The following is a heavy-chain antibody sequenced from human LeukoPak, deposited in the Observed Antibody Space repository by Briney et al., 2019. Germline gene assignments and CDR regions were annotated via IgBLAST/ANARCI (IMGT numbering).Heavy chain of an antibody. CDR3: ARICSGGSCYPFDY. Sequence: KPSETLSLTCTVSGGSISSYYWSWIRQPPGKGLEWIEYIYYSGSTNYNPSLKSRVTISVDTSKNQFSLKLCSVTAADTAVYYCARICSGGSCYPFDYWGQGTLVTVSS. D-gene: IGHD2-15*01. V-gene: IGHV4-59*01. CDR1: GGSISSYY. J-gene: IGHJ4*02. CDR2: IYYSGST.